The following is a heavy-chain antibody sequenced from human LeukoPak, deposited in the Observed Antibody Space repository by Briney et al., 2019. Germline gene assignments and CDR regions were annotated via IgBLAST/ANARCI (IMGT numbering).Heavy chain of an antibody. CDR2: IYADGTT. CDR3: ARGRSYYSDY. V-gene: IGHV3-66*02. D-gene: IGHD3-10*01. J-gene: IGHJ4*02. Sequence: GGSLRLSCAASGFTVSNDYMAWVRQDPGKGLEWVSLIYADGTTFYTDSVKGRFTMSRDNFKNTLYLQMNSLRPEDTALYYCARGRSYYSDYWGQGTLVTVSS. CDR1: GFTVSNDY.